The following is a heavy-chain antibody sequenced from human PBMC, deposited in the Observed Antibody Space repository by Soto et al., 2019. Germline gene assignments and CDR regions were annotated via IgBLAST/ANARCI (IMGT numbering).Heavy chain of an antibody. D-gene: IGHD6-13*01. CDR3: ARVGAQYSSSWYEGVYYYDGMDV. V-gene: IGHV6-1*01. CDR1: GDSVSSNSAA. J-gene: IGHJ6*02. Sequence: SQTLSLTCAISGDSVSSNSAAWNWIRQSPSRGLEWLGRTYYRSKWYNDYAVSVKSRITINPDTSKNQFSLQLNSVTTEDTAVYYCARVGAQYSSSWYEGVYYYDGMDVWGQGTTVTVSS. CDR2: TYYRSKWYN.